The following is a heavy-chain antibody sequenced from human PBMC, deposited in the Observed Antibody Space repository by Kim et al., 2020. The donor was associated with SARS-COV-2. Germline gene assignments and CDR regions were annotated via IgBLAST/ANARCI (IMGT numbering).Heavy chain of an antibody. Sequence: SVKVSCKASGGTFNSYLISWVRQAPGQGLDWMGGIIPMFGAAKYAEKFQDRVTISADESTNTAYMELSSLRSDDTAVYYCARATFGGYDCFDYWGQGTLVTVSS. CDR1: GGTFNSYL. CDR3: ARATFGGYDCFDY. V-gene: IGHV1-69*13. J-gene: IGHJ4*02. D-gene: IGHD5-12*01. CDR2: IIPMFGAA.